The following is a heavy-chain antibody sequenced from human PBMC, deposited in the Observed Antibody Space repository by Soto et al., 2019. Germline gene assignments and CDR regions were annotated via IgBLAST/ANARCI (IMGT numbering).Heavy chain of an antibody. D-gene: IGHD3-3*01. CDR3: ARWSYLDY. CDR1: GFTFSYYA. J-gene: IGHJ4*02. CDR2: ISGSDGKT. Sequence: QPGGSLRLSCSASGFTFSYYAMHWVRQAPGEGLEWVSTISGSDGKTFYADSVEGRFSISRDTSQSTLYLQMNSLRADDTAMYYCARWSYLDYWGQGTRVTVSS. V-gene: IGHV3-23*01.